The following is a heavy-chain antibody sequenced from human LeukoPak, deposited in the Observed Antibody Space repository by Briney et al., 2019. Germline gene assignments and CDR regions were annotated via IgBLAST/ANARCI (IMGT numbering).Heavy chain of an antibody. CDR2: IYYTGST. V-gene: IGHV4-59*12. Sequence: TSETLSLTCSVSGGSIGRYWWSWIRQPPGKGLEWIGYIYYTGSTNCNPSLKSRVTISLDMSKNRLSLKLSSVAAADTAVYYCARARIVGATLDYWGQGTLVTVSS. CDR1: GGSIGRYW. D-gene: IGHD1-26*01. CDR3: ARARIVGATLDY. J-gene: IGHJ4*02.